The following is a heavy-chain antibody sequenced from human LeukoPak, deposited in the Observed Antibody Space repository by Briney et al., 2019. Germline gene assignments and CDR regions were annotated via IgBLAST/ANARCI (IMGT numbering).Heavy chain of an antibody. J-gene: IGHJ5*02. D-gene: IGHD3-10*01. CDR1: GFTFSDYY. CDR3: ARIYGSGSCHPFDP. CDR2: ISSSSSYT. Sequence: GGSLRLTCAASGFTFSDYYMSWIRQAPGKGLEWVSYISSSSSYTNYADSVKGRFTISRDNAKNSLYLQMNSLRAEDTAVYYCARIYGSGSCHPFDPWGQGTLVTVSS. V-gene: IGHV3-11*06.